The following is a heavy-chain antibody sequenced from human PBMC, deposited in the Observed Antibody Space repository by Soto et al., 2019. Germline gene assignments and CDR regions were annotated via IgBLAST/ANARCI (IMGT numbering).Heavy chain of an antibody. CDR1: GGSISSGGYY. Sequence: QVQLQESGPGLVKPSQTLSLSCTVSGGSISSGGYYWSWIRQHPGKGLEWMGYIYNTGRTDYNPSIESRVTISLDTSKSQFSLQLTSVTAADTAVYYCARLPVITLFRGAFGMDVWGQGTTVTVSS. V-gene: IGHV4-31*03. J-gene: IGHJ6*02. CDR2: IYNTGRT. D-gene: IGHD3-10*01. CDR3: ARLPVITLFRGAFGMDV.